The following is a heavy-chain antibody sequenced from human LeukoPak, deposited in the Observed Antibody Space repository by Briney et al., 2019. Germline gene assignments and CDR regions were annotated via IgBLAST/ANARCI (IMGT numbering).Heavy chain of an antibody. J-gene: IGHJ4*02. CDR1: GFTFGDYA. Sequence: GGSLRLSCTASGFTFGDYAMSWFRQAPGKGLEWVGFIRSKAYGGTTEYAASVKGRFTISRDDSKSIAYLQMNSLKTEDTAVYYCTREALEMATIHFDYWGQGTLVTVSS. V-gene: IGHV3-49*03. D-gene: IGHD5-24*01. CDR2: IRSKAYGGTT. CDR3: TREALEMATIHFDY.